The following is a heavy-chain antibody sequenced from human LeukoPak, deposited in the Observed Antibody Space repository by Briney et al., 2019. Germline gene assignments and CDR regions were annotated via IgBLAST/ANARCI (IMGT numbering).Heavy chain of an antibody. V-gene: IGHV1-69*06. CDR3: ATSGLRDGYNDPYNWFDP. D-gene: IGHD5-24*01. J-gene: IGHJ5*02. CDR2: IIPIFGTA. CDR1: GGTFSSYA. Sequence: ASVKVSCKASGGTFSSYAISWVRQAPGQGLEWMGGIIPIFGTANYAQKFQGRVTITADKSTSTAYMELSSLRSEDTAVYYCATSGLRDGYNDPYNWFDPWGQGTLVTVSS.